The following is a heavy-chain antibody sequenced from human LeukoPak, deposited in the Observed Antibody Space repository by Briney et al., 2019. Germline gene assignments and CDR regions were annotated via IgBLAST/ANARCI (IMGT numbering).Heavy chain of an antibody. CDR1: GYSISSGYY. CDR2: IYYSGST. CDR3: ARGGYYYDSRSSDFDL. D-gene: IGHD3-22*01. J-gene: IGHJ5*02. V-gene: IGHV4-38-2*02. Sequence: PSETLSLTCTVSGYSISSGYYWGWPRPPPGKGLGWIEYIYYSGSTNYNPSLQSRVTISVDTSKNQFSMELSTVTAADTAVYYCARGGYYYDSRSSDFDLCVQGTGATVSS.